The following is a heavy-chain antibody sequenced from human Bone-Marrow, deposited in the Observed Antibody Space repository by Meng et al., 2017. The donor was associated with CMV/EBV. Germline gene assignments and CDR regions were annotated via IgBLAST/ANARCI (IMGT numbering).Heavy chain of an antibody. CDR1: GFTFSGSA. CDR3: SLVPAASRAYYGMDV. CDR2: IRSKANSYAT. Sequence: KVSCAASGFTFSGSAMHWVRQASGKGLEWVGRIRSKANSYATAYAASVKGRFTISRDDSKNTAYLQMNSLKTEDTAVYYCSLVPAASRAYYGMDVWGQGTTVTVSS. D-gene: IGHD2-2*01. J-gene: IGHJ6*02. V-gene: IGHV3-73*01.